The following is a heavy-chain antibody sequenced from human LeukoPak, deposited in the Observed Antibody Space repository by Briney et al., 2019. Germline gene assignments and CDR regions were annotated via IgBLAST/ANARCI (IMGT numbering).Heavy chain of an antibody. V-gene: IGHV1-69*04. CDR2: IIPIFGIA. CDR3: ARDPHDSSGYGSGAFDI. Sequence: VASVKVSCKASGGTFSSYAISWVRQAPGQGLEWMGRIIPIFGIANYAQKFQGRVTITADKSTSTAYMEPSSLRSEDTAVYYCARDPHDSSGYGSGAFDIWGQGTMVTVSS. CDR1: GGTFSSYA. J-gene: IGHJ3*02. D-gene: IGHD3-22*01.